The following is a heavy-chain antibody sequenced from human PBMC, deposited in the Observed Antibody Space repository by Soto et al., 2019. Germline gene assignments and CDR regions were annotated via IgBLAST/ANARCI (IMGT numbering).Heavy chain of an antibody. CDR3: AKKHDYSNYYYYYGMDV. V-gene: IGHV3-23*01. D-gene: IGHD4-4*01. CDR1: GFTFSSYA. CDR2: ISGSGGST. J-gene: IGHJ6*02. Sequence: EVQLLESGGGLVQPGGSLRLSCAASGFTFSSYAMSWVRQAPGKGLEWVSAISGSGGSTYYADSVKGRFTISRDNSKNTLYLQMNSLTAEDTAVYYCAKKHDYSNYYYYYGMDVWGQGTTVTVSS.